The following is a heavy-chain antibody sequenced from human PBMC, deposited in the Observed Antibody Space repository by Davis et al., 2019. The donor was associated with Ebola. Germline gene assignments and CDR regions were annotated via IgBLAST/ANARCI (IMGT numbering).Heavy chain of an antibody. CDR2: INTNTGNP. J-gene: IGHJ4*02. D-gene: IGHD5-18*01. V-gene: IGHV7-4-1*02. CDR1: GYTFTNYA. CDR3: ARERYTYGLYYFDY. Sequence: AASVKVSCKTSGYTFTNYAINWVRQAPGQGLEWMGWINTNTGNPTYAQGFTGRFVFSLDTSVGTAYLQISSLEDTAVYYCARERYTYGLYYFDYWGQGTLVTVSS.